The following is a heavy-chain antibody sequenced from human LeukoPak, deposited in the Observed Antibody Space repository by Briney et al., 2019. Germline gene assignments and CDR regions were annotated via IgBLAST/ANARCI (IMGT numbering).Heavy chain of an antibody. J-gene: IGHJ4*02. D-gene: IGHD1-26*01. V-gene: IGHV3-30-3*01. CDR3: HLGATNGFDY. CDR1: GFTFSSYA. CDR2: ISYDGSNK. Sequence: GGSLRLSCAASGFTFSSYAMHWVRQAPGKGLEWVAVISYDGSNKYYADSVKGRFTISRDNSKNTLYLQMNSLRAEDTAVYYRHLGATNGFDYWGQGTLVTVSS.